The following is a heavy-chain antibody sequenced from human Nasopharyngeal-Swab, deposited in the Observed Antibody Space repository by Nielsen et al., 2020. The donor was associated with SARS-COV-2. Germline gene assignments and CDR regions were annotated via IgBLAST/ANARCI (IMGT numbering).Heavy chain of an antibody. CDR1: GGTFSSYA. V-gene: IGHV1-2*06. J-gene: IGHJ6*02. D-gene: IGHD6-19*01. CDR2: INPNRGGT. Sequence: ASVKVSCKASGGTFSSYAISWVRQAPGQGLEWMGRINPNRGGTNYAQKFQGRLTMTRDTSISTAYMELSRLRSDDTAVYYCARDPTSVAGTGDYYYGMDVWGQGTTVTVSS. CDR3: ARDPTSVAGTGDYYYGMDV.